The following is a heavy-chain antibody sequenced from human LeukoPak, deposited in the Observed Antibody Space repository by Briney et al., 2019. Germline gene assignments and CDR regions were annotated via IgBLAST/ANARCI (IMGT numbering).Heavy chain of an antibody. J-gene: IGHJ6*03. CDR2: IYYNGRT. Sequence: SETLSLTCTVSGDSINNNNYYWGWIRQPPGKGLEWIGNIYYNGRTYYSPSLKSRGTISVDTSNNQFSLKLSSVTAADTAVYYCARHGPTLYYYYMDVWGKGTTVTVSS. V-gene: IGHV4-39*01. CDR1: GDSINNNNYY. CDR3: ARHGPTLYYYYMDV. D-gene: IGHD3/OR15-3a*01.